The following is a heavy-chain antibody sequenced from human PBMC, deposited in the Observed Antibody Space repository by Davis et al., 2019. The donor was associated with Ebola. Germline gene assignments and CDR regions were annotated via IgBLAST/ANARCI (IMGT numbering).Heavy chain of an antibody. CDR2: ISGSGGST. CDR1: GFTFSSYA. V-gene: IGHV3-23*01. CDR3: AKEPDFWSGLPKYGMDV. Sequence: PGGSLRLSCAASGFTFSSYAMSWVRQAPGKGLEWVSAISGSGGSTYYADSVKGRFTISRDNSKNTLYLQMNSLRAEDTAVYYCAKEPDFWSGLPKYGMDVWGKGTTVTVSS. D-gene: IGHD3-3*01. J-gene: IGHJ6*04.